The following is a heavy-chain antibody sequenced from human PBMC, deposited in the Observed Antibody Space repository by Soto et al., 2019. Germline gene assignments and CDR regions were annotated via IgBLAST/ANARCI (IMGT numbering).Heavy chain of an antibody. Sequence: QVQLLQSGAEVRKPGSSVKVSCKASGGNFSKYAISWVRQAPGQGLEWMGGIIPFFQAPNYAQRFQGRVTITADEFTTTVYMEMSSLRSEDTALYYFAKSRIATPPMVGVDVWGQGTKVTVS. CDR1: GGNFSKYA. V-gene: IGHV1-69*01. CDR3: AKSRIATPPMVGVDV. D-gene: IGHD2-8*01. J-gene: IGHJ6*02. CDR2: IIPFFQAP.